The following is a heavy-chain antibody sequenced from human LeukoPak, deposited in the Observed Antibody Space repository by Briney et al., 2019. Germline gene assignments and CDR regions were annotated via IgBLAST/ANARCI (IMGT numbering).Heavy chain of an antibody. CDR3: ARGRRIVGATSNYYYYMDV. Sequence: ASVKVSCKASGYTFTSYDINWVRQATGQGLEWMGWMNPNSGNTGYAQKFQGRVTITRNTSISTAYMELSSLRSEDTAVYYCARGRRIVGATSNYYYYMDVWGKGTTVTVSS. V-gene: IGHV1-8*03. J-gene: IGHJ6*03. D-gene: IGHD1-26*01. CDR1: GYTFTSYD. CDR2: MNPNSGNT.